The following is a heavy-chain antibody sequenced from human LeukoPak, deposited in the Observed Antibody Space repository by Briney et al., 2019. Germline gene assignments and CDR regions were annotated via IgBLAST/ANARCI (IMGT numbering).Heavy chain of an antibody. CDR2: IKHDGSEK. D-gene: IGHD5-18*01. V-gene: IGHV3-7*01. CDR1: GFTFSSYW. J-gene: IGHJ4*02. CDR3: ARVRFSYGGEAFDS. Sequence: PGGSLRLSCAASGFTFSSYWMSWVRQAPGKGLEWVANIKHDGSEKYHVDSVKGRFTISRDNAKNSLYLQMNSLRAEDTAVYYCARVRFSYGGEAFDSWGQGTLVTVSS.